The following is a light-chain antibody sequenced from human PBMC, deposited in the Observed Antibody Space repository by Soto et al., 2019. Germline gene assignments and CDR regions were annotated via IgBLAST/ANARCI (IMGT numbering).Light chain of an antibody. Sequence: QSVLTQPPSVSGAPGQRVTISCTGSSSNIGAGFDVHWYQQIPGSAPKLLISRNNNRPSGVPDRISGSKSGTSASLAITGLQAEDEAEYFCQSYDRSLSRGVFGGGTKLTVL. CDR3: QSYDRSLSRGV. CDR1: SSNIGAGFD. CDR2: RNN. V-gene: IGLV1-40*01. J-gene: IGLJ2*01.